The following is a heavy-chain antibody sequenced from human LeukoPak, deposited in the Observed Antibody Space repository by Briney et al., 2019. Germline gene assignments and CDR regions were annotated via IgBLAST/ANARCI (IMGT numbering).Heavy chain of an antibody. Sequence: SETLSLTCTVSGGSISSSSYYWGWIRQPPGKGLEWIGSIYYSGNTYYNPSLKSRVTISLDMSKSHFSLKLSSVTAADTAVYYCARYHNGYDDYWGQGTLVTVSS. J-gene: IGHJ4*02. CDR3: ARYHNGYDDY. V-gene: IGHV4-39*07. CDR2: IYYSGNT. CDR1: GGSISSSSYY. D-gene: IGHD5-12*01.